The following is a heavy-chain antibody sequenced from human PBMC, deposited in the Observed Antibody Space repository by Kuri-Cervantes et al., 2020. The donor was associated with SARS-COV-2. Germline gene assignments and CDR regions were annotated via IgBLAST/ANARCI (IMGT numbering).Heavy chain of an antibody. CDR3: ARSAYYTYSDFWSGYYKADFFDY. D-gene: IGHD3-3*01. CDR1: GGSISSSSYY. V-gene: IGHV4-39*07. Sequence: SETLSLTCTVSGGSISSSSYYWGWIRQPPGKGLEWIGSIYYSGSTYYNPSLKSRVTMSVDTSKNQFSLKLSSVTAADTAVYYCARSAYYTYSDFWSGYYKADFFDYWGQGTLVTVSS. CDR2: IYYSGST. J-gene: IGHJ4*02.